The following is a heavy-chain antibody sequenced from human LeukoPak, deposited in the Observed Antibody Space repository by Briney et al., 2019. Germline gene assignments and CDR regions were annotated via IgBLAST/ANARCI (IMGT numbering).Heavy chain of an antibody. CDR2: INGGSSGNT. Sequence: GGSLRLSCAASGFTFSSYAMSWVRQAPGKGLEWVSAINGGSSGNTYYTDSVKGRFTISRDNSKNTLYLQMNSLRAEDTAVYYCAKTHYDILDFWGQGTLVTVSS. D-gene: IGHD3-9*01. J-gene: IGHJ4*02. CDR3: AKTHYDILDF. CDR1: GFTFSSYA. V-gene: IGHV3-23*01.